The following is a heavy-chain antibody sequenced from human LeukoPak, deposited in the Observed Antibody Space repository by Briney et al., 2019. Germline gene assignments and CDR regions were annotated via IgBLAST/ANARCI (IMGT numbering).Heavy chain of an antibody. J-gene: IGHJ4*02. D-gene: IGHD6-13*01. V-gene: IGHV1-18*01. CDR1: GYTFTSYG. CDR3: ARGPRAAADDY. Sequence: ASVKVSCKASGYTFTSYGISWVRQAPGQGLEWMGWISVYNGNTNYAQKLQGRVTMTTDTSTSTAYMELTSLTSEDTAVYYCARGPRAAADDYWGQGTLVTVSS. CDR2: ISVYNGNT.